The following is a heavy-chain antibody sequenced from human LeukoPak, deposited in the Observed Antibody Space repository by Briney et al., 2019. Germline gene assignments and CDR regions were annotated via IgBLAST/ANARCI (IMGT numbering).Heavy chain of an antibody. CDR1: GFTFSSYW. V-gene: IGHV3-7*01. CDR3: ARRYYGGKLGGYYFDY. J-gene: IGHJ4*02. CDR2: IKQDGSEK. D-gene: IGHD4-23*01. Sequence: GGSLRLSCAASGFTFSSYWMSWVRQAPGKGLEWVANIKQDGSEKYYVDSVKGRFTISRDNAKNSLYLQMNSLRAEDTAVYYCARRYYGGKLGGYYFDYWGQGTLVTVSS.